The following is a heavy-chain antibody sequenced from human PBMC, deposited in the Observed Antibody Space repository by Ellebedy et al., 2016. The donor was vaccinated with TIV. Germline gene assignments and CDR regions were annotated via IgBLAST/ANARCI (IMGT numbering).Heavy chain of an antibody. V-gene: IGHV3-33*01. Sequence: PGGSLRLSCAASGFTFSSYGMHWVRQAPGKGLEWVAVIWYDGSNKYYADSVKGRFTISRDNSKNTLYLQMNSLRAEDTAVYYCARTPKTVTTVDYFDYWGQGTLVTVSS. CDR1: GFTFSSYG. J-gene: IGHJ4*02. CDR3: ARTPKTVTTVDYFDY. CDR2: IWYDGSNK. D-gene: IGHD4-17*01.